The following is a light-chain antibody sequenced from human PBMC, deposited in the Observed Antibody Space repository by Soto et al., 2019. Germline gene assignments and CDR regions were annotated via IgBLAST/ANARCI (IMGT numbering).Light chain of an antibody. CDR3: SSYTDSGTLFV. V-gene: IGLV2-14*01. CDR1: SSDVGGYNY. Sequence: QSVLAQPASVSGSLGLSITISCTGTSSDVGGYNYVSWYQHHPGKAPKLMIYEVSNRPSGVSNRFSGSKSGNTASLTISGLQAEDEADYYCSSYTDSGTLFVFGTGTKVTAL. CDR2: EVS. J-gene: IGLJ1*01.